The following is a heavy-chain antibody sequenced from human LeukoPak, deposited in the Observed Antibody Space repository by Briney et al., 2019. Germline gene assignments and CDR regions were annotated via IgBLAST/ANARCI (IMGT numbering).Heavy chain of an antibody. CDR3: ARDRSLYYYDSSGYYH. D-gene: IGHD3-22*01. V-gene: IGHV1-69*13. CDR2: IIPIFGTA. CDR1: GYTFTGYY. J-gene: IGHJ5*02. Sequence: SVKVSCKASGYTFTGYYMHWVRQAPGQGLEWMGGIIPIFGTANYAQKFQGRVTITADESTSTAYMELSSLRSEDRAVYYCARDRSLYYYDSSGYYHWGQGTLVTVSS.